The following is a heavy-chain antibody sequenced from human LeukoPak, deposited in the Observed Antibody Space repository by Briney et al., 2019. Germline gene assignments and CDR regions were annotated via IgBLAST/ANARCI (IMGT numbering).Heavy chain of an antibody. CDR2: IYYSEST. CDR1: VGSLSSYF. J-gene: IGHJ4*02. CDR3: ARDHDYGDYFDY. Sequence: SEALSLTCTVSVGSLSSYFWCCIREPPGEGLEWIGYIYYSESTNYNTSLKSRVTISVDTSKNQFSLRLSSVTAADTAVYYCARDHDYGDYFDYWGQGTLVTVSS. V-gene: IGHV4-59*01. D-gene: IGHD4-17*01.